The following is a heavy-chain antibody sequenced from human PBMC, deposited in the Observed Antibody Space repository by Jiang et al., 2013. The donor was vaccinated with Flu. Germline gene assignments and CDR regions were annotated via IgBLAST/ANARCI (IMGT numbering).Heavy chain of an antibody. CDR3: AREFRLGVTYYFDY. CDR1: GFTFSSYA. CDR2: ISYDGSNK. J-gene: IGHJ4*02. Sequence: VQLVESGGGVVQPGRSLRLSCAASGFTFSSYAMHWVCQAPGKGLEWVAVISYDGSNKYYADSVKGRFTISRDNSKNTLYLQMNSLRAEDTAVYYCAREFRLGVTYYFDYWGQGTLVTVSS. V-gene: IGHV3-30-3*01. D-gene: IGHD3-22*01.